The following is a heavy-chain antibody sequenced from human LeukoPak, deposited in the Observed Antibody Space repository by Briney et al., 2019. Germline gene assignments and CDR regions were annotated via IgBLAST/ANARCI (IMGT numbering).Heavy chain of an antibody. Sequence: VSVKVSCKASGYTFTRYYMHWVRQAPGQGLEWMGLINPSGGSTVLVQKFQGRVTMTSDTSTSTVYLEVSSLRSEDTAVYYCARESLLTGSSEYWGQGTVVTVSS. CDR3: ARESLLTGSSEY. V-gene: IGHV1-46*01. J-gene: IGHJ4*02. CDR1: GYTFTRYY. D-gene: IGHD1-1*01. CDR2: INPSGGST.